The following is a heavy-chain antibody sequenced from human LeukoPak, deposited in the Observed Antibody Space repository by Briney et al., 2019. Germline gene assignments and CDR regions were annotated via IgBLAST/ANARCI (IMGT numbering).Heavy chain of an antibody. Sequence: SETLSLTCTVSGGSISSYYWSWIRQPPGKGLEWIGYIYTSGSTNYTPSLKSRVTISVDTSKNQFSLKLSSVTAADTAVYYCARLGAGTMIPFFFDNWGQGTLVTVSS. J-gene: IGHJ4*02. V-gene: IGHV4-4*09. CDR1: GGSISSYY. CDR3: ARLGAGTMIPFFFDN. CDR2: IYTSGST. D-gene: IGHD3-22*01.